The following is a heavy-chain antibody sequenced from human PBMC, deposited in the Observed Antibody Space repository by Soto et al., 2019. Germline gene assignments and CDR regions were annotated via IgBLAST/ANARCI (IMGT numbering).Heavy chain of an antibody. CDR1: GGSISSSSYY. CDR2: IYYSGST. Sequence: PSETLSLTCTVSGGSISSSSYYWCWIRQPPGKGLEWIGSIYYSGSTYYNPSLKSRVTISVDTSKNQFSLKLSSVTAADTAVYYCARQDYGDYLFDYWGQGTLVTVSS. CDR3: ARQDYGDYLFDY. J-gene: IGHJ4*02. V-gene: IGHV4-39*01. D-gene: IGHD4-17*01.